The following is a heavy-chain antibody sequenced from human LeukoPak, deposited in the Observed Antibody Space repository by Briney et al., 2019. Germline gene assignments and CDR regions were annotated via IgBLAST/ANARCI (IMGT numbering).Heavy chain of an antibody. CDR2: ISSSGSTI. CDR3: AKQAGLDWFDP. CDR1: GFTFSSYE. V-gene: IGHV3-48*03. Sequence: GGSLRLSCAASGFTFSSYEMNWVRQAPGKGLEWVSYISSSGSTIYCADSVKGRFTVSRDNAKNSLYLQMNSLRAEDTAVYYCAKQAGLDWFDPWGQGTLVTVSS. J-gene: IGHJ5*02. D-gene: IGHD3-16*01.